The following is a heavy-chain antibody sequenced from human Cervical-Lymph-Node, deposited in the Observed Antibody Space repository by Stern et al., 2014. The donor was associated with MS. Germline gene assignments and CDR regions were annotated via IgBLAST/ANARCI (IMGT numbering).Heavy chain of an antibody. CDR3: ARGGKTDYYYGMDV. J-gene: IGHJ6*02. V-gene: IGHV1-2*02. Sequence: QLVQSGAEVKKPGATVKVSCKASGYTFSDHYIHWVRQAPGQGLEWMGWINPDSGTTVDEPKFEGRFTMTRDTSISTVYMELSRLRSDDTAQYYCARGGKTDYYYGMDVWGQGTTVTVSS. CDR2: INPDSGTT. CDR1: GYTFSDHY. D-gene: IGHD1-26*01.